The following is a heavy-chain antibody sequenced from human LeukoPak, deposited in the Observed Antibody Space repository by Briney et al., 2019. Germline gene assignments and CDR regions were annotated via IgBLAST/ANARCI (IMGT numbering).Heavy chain of an antibody. Sequence: GASVKVSCKASGGTFSSYTISWVRQAPGQGLQWMGRMIPILGIANYAQKFQGRVTITADKSTSTAYMELSSLRSEDTAVYYCARAALVPAAIVHYYYYMDVWGKGTTVTVSS. CDR3: ARAALVPAAIVHYYYYMDV. D-gene: IGHD2-2*01. CDR1: GGTFSSYT. CDR2: MIPILGIA. V-gene: IGHV1-69*02. J-gene: IGHJ6*03.